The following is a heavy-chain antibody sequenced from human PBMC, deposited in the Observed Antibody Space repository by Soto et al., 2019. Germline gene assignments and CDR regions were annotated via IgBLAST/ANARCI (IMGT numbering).Heavy chain of an antibody. J-gene: IGHJ5*02. D-gene: IGHD6-19*01. CDR3: ASIQYSSGWDVTQAWFDP. CDR1: GGSISSYY. CDR2: IYYSGST. Sequence: SETLSLTCTVSGGSISSYYWSWIRQPPGKGLEWIGYIYYSGSTNYNPSLKSRVTISVDTSKNQFSLKLSSVTAADTAVYYCASIQYSSGWDVTQAWFDPWGQGTLVTVS. V-gene: IGHV4-59*01.